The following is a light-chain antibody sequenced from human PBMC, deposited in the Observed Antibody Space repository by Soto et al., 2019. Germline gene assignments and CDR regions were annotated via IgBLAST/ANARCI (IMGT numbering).Light chain of an antibody. CDR2: EVT. V-gene: IGLV2-8*01. Sequence: QSVLTQPPSASGSPGQSVTISCTGTSSDVGGYNFVSWYQQHPGKVPKNVIYEVTKRPSGVPDRFSGSKSGNTASLTVSGLQAEDEAHYYCSSFGSDNKVLFGGGTKVTVL. CDR1: SSDVGGYNF. J-gene: IGLJ3*02. CDR3: SSFGSDNKVL.